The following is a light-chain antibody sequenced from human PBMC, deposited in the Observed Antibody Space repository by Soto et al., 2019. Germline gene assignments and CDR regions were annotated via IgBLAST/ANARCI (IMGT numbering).Light chain of an antibody. V-gene: IGKV1-13*02. J-gene: IGKJ3*01. CDR3: QQFNSYRFT. CDR2: DAS. Sequence: AIQLTQSPSSLSASVGDRVTITCRASQGISSALAWYQQKPGKAPKLLIYDASSLESGVPSRFSVSGSGSAFTLTISRLQPEDFATYYCQQFNSYRFTFGPGTKVDIK. CDR1: QGISSA.